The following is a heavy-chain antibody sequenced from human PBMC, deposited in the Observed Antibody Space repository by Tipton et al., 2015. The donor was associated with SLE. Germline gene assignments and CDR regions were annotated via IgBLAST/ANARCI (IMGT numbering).Heavy chain of an antibody. CDR2: VYYSGST. D-gene: IGHD6-19*01. CDR1: GASVSSSAYY. J-gene: IGHJ4*02. CDR3: AKTTVYSNDWPYFDH. Sequence: TLSLTCTVSGASVSSSAYYWGWVRQPPGKGLEWIGNVYYSGSTYYSASLRSRVTISLDRSKNHFSLTLNSVTAADTAVYYCAKTTVYSNDWPYFDHWGQGTLVTVSS. V-gene: IGHV4-39*07.